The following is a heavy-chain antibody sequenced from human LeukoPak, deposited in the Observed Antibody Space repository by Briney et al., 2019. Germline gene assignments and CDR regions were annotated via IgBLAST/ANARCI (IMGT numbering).Heavy chain of an antibody. J-gene: IGHJ4*02. Sequence: GGSLRLSCAASGFTFSSYAMSWVRQAPGKGLEWVSAISGSGGSTYYADSVKGRFTISRDNSKNTLYLQMNSLRAEDTAVYYCAKDNPVYYDSSGYYYPSVFDYWGQGTLVTVSS. CDR3: AKDNPVYYDSSGYYYPSVFDY. CDR1: GFTFSSYA. D-gene: IGHD3-22*01. V-gene: IGHV3-23*01. CDR2: ISGSGGST.